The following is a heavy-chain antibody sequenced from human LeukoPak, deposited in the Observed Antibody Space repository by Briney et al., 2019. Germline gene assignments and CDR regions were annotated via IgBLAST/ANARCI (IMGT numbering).Heavy chain of an antibody. Sequence: GGSLRLSCVASRFIFSSYWMSWVRRAPGKGLQWVSVIYNDGTTYYADSVKGRFTISRDNSKNMLYLQMNSLRAEDTAVYYCAREICGGSCNPPSYMDVWGNGTTVTVSS. CDR2: IYNDGTT. CDR3: AREICGGSCNPPSYMDV. D-gene: IGHD2-15*01. V-gene: IGHV3-53*01. CDR1: RFIFSSYW. J-gene: IGHJ6*03.